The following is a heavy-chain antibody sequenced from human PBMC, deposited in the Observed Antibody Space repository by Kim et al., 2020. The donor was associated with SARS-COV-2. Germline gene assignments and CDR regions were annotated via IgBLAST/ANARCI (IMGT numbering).Heavy chain of an antibody. Sequence: SVKVSCKASGGSFSHYDFNWVRQAPGQGLEWMGGIIPISATLKYAQQFQGRLTITADASTNTVYMELSSLRSEDTAVYYCARDTDDGVVIYALEIWGPGTMVIVSS. CDR3: ARDTDDGVVIYALEI. J-gene: IGHJ3*02. CDR1: GGSFSHYD. V-gene: IGHV1-69*13. CDR2: IIPISATL. D-gene: IGHD2-21*01.